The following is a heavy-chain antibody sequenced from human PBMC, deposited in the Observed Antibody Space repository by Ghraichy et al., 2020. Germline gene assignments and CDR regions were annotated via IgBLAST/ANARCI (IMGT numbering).Heavy chain of an antibody. CDR1: GGSISSGGYY. Sequence: SQTLSLTCTVSGGSISSGGYYWSWIRQHPGKGLEWIGYIYYSGSTYYNPSLKSRVTISVDTSKNQFSLKLSSVTAADTAVYYCARGGDYYDSSGRPGAFDIWGQGTMVTVSS. J-gene: IGHJ3*02. D-gene: IGHD3-22*01. CDR2: IYYSGST. V-gene: IGHV4-31*03. CDR3: ARGGDYYDSSGRPGAFDI.